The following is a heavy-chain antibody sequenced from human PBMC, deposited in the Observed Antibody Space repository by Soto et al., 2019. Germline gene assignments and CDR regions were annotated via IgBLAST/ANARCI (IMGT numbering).Heavy chain of an antibody. CDR3: ARDCGGDCSIYYYCMDV. D-gene: IGHD2-21*02. Sequence: QVQLVQSGAEVKKPGSSVKVSCKASGGTFSSYAISWVRQAPGQGLEWMGGIIPIFGTANYAQKFQGRVTSTADESTSTSYMELSSLRSEDTAVYYCARDCGGDCSIYYYCMDVWGQGTTVTVSS. CDR2: IIPIFGTA. V-gene: IGHV1-69*01. CDR1: GGTFSSYA. J-gene: IGHJ6*02.